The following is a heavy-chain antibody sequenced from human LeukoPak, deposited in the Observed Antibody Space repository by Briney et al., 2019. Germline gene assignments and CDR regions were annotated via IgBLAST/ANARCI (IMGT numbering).Heavy chain of an antibody. D-gene: IGHD1-26*01. Sequence: GGSLRLSCAASGFTFSNYWMSWVRQAPGKGLEWVANIREDGSEKYYVDSVKGQFTISRDNAKNSLFLQMDSLRAEDTAVYYCARLGSGSYASLDYWGQGTLVTVSS. CDR3: ARLGSGSYASLDY. CDR1: GFTFSNYW. J-gene: IGHJ4*02. CDR2: IREDGSEK. V-gene: IGHV3-7*01.